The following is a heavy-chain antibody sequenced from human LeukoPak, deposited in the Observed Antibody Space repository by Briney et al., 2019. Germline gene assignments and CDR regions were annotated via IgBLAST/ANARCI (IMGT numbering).Heavy chain of an antibody. CDR1: GYTFTSYG. CDR3: ARGSIASGSYYDY. J-gene: IGHJ4*02. CDR2: ISAYNGAT. D-gene: IGHD1-26*01. V-gene: IGHV1-18*01. Sequence: GASVKASCKASGYTFTSYGITWVRQAPGQGLEWMGWISAYNGATNYAQKLQGRVTMTTDTSTNTAYMELRSLRSDDTAVYHCARGSIASGSYYDYWGQGTLVIVSS.